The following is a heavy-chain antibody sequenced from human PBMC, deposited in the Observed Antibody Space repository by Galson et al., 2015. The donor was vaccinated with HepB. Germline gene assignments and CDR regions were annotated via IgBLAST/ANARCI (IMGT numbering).Heavy chain of an antibody. J-gene: IGHJ4*02. CDR1: GFTFSSYG. D-gene: IGHD1-26*01. CDR3: AKDVSGSYFDY. V-gene: IGHV3-30*18. CDR2: ISYDGSNK. Sequence: SMRLSCAASGFTFSSYGMHWVRQAPGKGLEWVAVISYDGSNKYYADSVKGRFTISRDNSKNTLYLQMNSLIAEDTAVYYCAKDVSGSYFDYWVQGTLVTVSS.